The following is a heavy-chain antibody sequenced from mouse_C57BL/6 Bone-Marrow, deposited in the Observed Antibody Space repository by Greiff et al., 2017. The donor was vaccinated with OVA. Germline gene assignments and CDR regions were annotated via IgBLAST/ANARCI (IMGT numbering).Heavy chain of an antibody. J-gene: IGHJ4*01. V-gene: IGHV1-82*01. D-gene: IGHD1-1*01. CDR2: IYPGDGDT. CDR1: GYAFSSSW. CDR3: ARDYYGSTYRYYYAMDY. Sequence: QVQLKESGPELVKPGASVKISCKASGYAFSSSWMNWVKQRPGKGLEWIGRIYPGDGDTNYNGKFKGKATLTADKSSSTAYMQLSSLTSEDSAVYFCARDYYGSTYRYYYAMDYWGQGTSVTVSS.